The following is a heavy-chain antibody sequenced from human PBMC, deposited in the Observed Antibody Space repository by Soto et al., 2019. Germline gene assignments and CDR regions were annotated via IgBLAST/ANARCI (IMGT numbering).Heavy chain of an antibody. CDR3: AARVRSSGWYADFDY. CDR2: TSSGGSRI. D-gene: IGHD6-19*01. V-gene: IGHV3-53*01. Sequence: GGSLRLSCAASGFTVSSVYMSWVRQAPGKGLEWVSVTSSGGSRIYYADSVKGRFTISSDNSKNTLYLQMNSLGAEDTAVYYCAARVRSSGWYADFDYWGQGALVTVSS. CDR1: GFTVSSVY. J-gene: IGHJ4*02.